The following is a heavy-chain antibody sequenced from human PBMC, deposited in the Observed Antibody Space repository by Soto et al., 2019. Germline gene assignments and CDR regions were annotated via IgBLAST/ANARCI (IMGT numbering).Heavy chain of an antibody. J-gene: IGHJ4*02. CDR1: AFTFNNYA. D-gene: IGHD3-22*01. CDR3: AKSRYSDSSGDFYDY. Sequence: EVQLLESGGGLVQPGGSLSLSCAASAFTFNNYAMSWVRQAPGKGLEWVSGIGGSGRTTYYADSVKGQFTISRDNSNNTLSLQMNSLRAADTAVYYCAKSRYSDSSGDFYDYWGQGTLVTVSS. V-gene: IGHV3-23*01. CDR2: IGGSGRTT.